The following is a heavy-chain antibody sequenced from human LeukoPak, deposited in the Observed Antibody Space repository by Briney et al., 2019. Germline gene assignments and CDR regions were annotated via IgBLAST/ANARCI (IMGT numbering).Heavy chain of an antibody. Sequence: TGGSLRLSCAASGFTFSSYGMSWVRQAPGKGLEWVSAISGSGGSTYYADSVKGRFTISRDNSKNTLYLQMNSLRAEDTAVYYCAKEYYYDSSGSNYWGQGTLVTVSS. J-gene: IGHJ4*02. D-gene: IGHD3-22*01. V-gene: IGHV3-23*01. CDR1: GFTFSSYG. CDR2: ISGSGGST. CDR3: AKEYYYDSSGSNY.